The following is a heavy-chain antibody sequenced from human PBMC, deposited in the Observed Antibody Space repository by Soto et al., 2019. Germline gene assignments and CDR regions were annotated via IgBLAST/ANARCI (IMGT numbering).Heavy chain of an antibody. D-gene: IGHD1-1*01. CDR2: IIPIFGTA. J-gene: IGHJ4*02. CDR1: GGTFSSYG. V-gene: IGHV1-69*13. Sequence: SVEVSCKVSGGTFSSYGISWVRQAPGQGLEWMGGIIPIFGTANYAQKFQGRVTITADESTSTAYMELSSLRSEDTAVYYCAQSRTLEASGYWGQGALVTVSS. CDR3: AQSRTLEASGY.